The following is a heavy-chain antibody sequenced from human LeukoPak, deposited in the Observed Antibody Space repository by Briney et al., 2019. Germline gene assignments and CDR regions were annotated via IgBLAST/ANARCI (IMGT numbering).Heavy chain of an antibody. CDR2: ISYDGSNK. J-gene: IGHJ6*02. CDR1: GFTFSSYA. V-gene: IGHV3-30*04. Sequence: GGSLRLSCAASGFTFSSYAMHWVRQAPGKGLEWVAVISYDGSNKYYADSVKGRFTISRDNSKNTLYLQMSSLRAEDTAVYYCARENTAMVYYYYGMDVWGQGTTVTVSS. CDR3: ARENTAMVYYYYGMDV. D-gene: IGHD5-18*01.